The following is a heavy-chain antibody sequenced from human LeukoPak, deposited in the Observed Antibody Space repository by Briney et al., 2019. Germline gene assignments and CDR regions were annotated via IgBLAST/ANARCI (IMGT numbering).Heavy chain of an antibody. CDR2: ITSDGSVT. Sequence: GGSLRLSCAASGFTFSSYWMHWVRHAPGEGLVWVSRITSDGSVTCYADSVKGPFPISRDNAKNMLYLQMNSLRDEDTAVYFCARDHDAVGTTIDHWGQGTLVTVSS. CDR1: GFTFSSYW. V-gene: IGHV3-74*01. CDR3: ARDHDAVGTTIDH. J-gene: IGHJ4*02. D-gene: IGHD1-14*01.